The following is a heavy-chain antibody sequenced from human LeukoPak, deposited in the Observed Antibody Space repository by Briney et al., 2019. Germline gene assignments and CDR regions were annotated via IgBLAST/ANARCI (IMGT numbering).Heavy chain of an antibody. CDR3: ARQTGSGLFILP. CDR2: IYYSGNT. J-gene: IGHJ4*02. D-gene: IGHD3-10*01. V-gene: IGHV4-39*01. Sequence: SETLSLTCTVSGDSISNSNLYWGWIRQPPGKGLEWIGSIYYSGNTYYNASLKSRVSISVDTSKNQFSLRLTSVTAADTAVYYCARQTGSGLFILPGDQGKLVTVSS. CDR1: GDSISNSNLY.